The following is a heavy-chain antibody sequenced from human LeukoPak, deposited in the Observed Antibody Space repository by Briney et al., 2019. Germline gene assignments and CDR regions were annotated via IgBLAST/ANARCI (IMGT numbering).Heavy chain of an antibody. CDR1: GYTFTGYY. V-gene: IGHV1-2*02. J-gene: IGHJ4*02. Sequence: ASVKVSCKASGYTFTGYYMHWVRQAPGQGLEWMGWINPNSGGTNYAQKFQGRVTMTRDTSISTAYMELSRLRSDDTAVYYCARSRQSGIAAAGIDYWGQGSLVTVSS. CDR2: INPNSGGT. D-gene: IGHD6-13*01. CDR3: ARSRQSGIAAAGIDY.